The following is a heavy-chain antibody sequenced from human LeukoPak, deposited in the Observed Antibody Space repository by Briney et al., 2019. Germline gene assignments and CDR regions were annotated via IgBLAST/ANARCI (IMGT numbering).Heavy chain of an antibody. V-gene: IGHV3-30*04. J-gene: IGHJ4*02. D-gene: IGHD4-17*01. CDR3: AKDDYGDPGSLDY. Sequence: GGSLRLSCAASGFNFSSYEMNWVRQAPGKGLEWVSSIEYGESTTHYADSVKGRFTISRDNSKNTLYLQMNSLRAEDTAVYYCAKDDYGDPGSLDYWGQGTLVTVSS. CDR1: GFNFSSYE. CDR2: IEYGESTT.